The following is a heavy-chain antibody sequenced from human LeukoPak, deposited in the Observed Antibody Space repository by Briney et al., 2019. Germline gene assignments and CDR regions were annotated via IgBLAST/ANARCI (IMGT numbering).Heavy chain of an antibody. CDR2: ISSSSSYI. CDR1: GFTFSSYS. J-gene: IGHJ3*02. Sequence: GGSLRLSCAASGFTFSSYSMNWGRQAPGKGLEWVSSISSSSSYIYYADSVKGRFTISRDNAKNSLYLQMNSLRAEDTAVYYCARATAVANDAFDIWGQGTMVTVSS. D-gene: IGHD4-23*01. CDR3: ARATAVANDAFDI. V-gene: IGHV3-21*01.